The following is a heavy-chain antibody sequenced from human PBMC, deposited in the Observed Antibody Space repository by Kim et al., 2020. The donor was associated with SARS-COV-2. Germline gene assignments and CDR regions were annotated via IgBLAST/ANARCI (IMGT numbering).Heavy chain of an antibody. V-gene: IGHV3-33*06. Sequence: GGSLRLSCAASGFTFSSYGMHWVRQAPGKGLEWVAVIWYDGSNKYYADSVKGRFTISRDNSKNTLYLQMNSLRAEDTAVYYCAKTYYYGSGKLSYGMDVWGQGTTVTVSS. CDR3: AKTYYYGSGKLSYGMDV. CDR2: IWYDGSNK. D-gene: IGHD3-10*01. J-gene: IGHJ6*02. CDR1: GFTFSSYG.